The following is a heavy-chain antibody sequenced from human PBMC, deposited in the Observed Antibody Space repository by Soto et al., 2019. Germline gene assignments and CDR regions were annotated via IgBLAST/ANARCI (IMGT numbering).Heavy chain of an antibody. CDR3: ARDPAEMANGDAFDS. CDR1: GGSVSSGSYY. V-gene: IGHV4-61*01. CDR2: IYYSGST. D-gene: IGHD2-8*01. J-gene: IGHJ4*02. Sequence: QVQLQESGPGLVKPSETLSLTCTVSGGSVSSGSYYWSWIRQPPGKGLEWIGYIYYSGSTNYNPSLKSRVTISVDTSKNQFSLKLSSVTAADTAVYYCARDPAEMANGDAFDSWGQGTLVTVSS.